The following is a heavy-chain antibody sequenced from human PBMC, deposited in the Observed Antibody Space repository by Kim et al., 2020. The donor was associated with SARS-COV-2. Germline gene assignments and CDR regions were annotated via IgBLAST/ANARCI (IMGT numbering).Heavy chain of an antibody. D-gene: IGHD6-13*01. J-gene: IGHJ3*02. V-gene: IGHV3-53*01. Sequence: GGSLRLSCAASGFTVSTNYMSWVRQAPGKGLEWVSVIYSGGSTYYADSVKGRFTISRDNSKNTMYFQMNSLRADDTAVYYCARHLYSSSWYFAFDIWGQGTMVTVSS. CDR1: GFTVSTNY. CDR3: ARHLYSSSWYFAFDI. CDR2: IYSGGST.